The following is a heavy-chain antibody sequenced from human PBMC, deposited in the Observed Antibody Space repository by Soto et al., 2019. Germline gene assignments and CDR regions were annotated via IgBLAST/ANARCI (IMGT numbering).Heavy chain of an antibody. Sequence: ASVKVSCKASGYTFFTYDISWVRQAPGQGLEWMGWISTYSGDTKYAQKFQGRVTMTTDTATTTAYLELRSLRSDDTAVYYCARHHGPTTSENWFDPWGQGTLVTVSS. J-gene: IGHJ5*02. D-gene: IGHD5-12*01. CDR3: ARHHGPTTSENWFDP. V-gene: IGHV1-18*01. CDR1: GYTFFTYD. CDR2: ISTYSGDT.